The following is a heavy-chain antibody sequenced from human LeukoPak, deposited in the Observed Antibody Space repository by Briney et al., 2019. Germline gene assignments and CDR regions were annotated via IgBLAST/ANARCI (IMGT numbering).Heavy chain of an antibody. V-gene: IGHV1-18*01. D-gene: IGHD5-18*01. CDR3: ARQRLQYHSALYYFDY. Sequence: ASVKVSCKASGYTFTSYGISWVRQAPGQGLEWMGWISAYNSNTNYAQKLQGRVTMTTDTSTSTAYMELRSLRSDDTAVYYCARQRLQYHSALYYFDYWGQGTLVTVSS. CDR1: GYTFTSYG. J-gene: IGHJ4*02. CDR2: ISAYNSNT.